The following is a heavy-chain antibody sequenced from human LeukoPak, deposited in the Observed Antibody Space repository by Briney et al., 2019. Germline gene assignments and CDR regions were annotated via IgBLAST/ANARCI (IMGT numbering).Heavy chain of an antibody. J-gene: IGHJ4*02. V-gene: IGHV3-74*01. CDR3: ARSRIVVVPAAIPYYFDY. D-gene: IGHD2-2*01. CDR1: GFTFSSYW. CDR2: INTDGSST. Sequence: GGSLRLSCAASGFTFSSYWMHWVRQAPGKGLVWVSRINTDGSSTSYADSVKGRFTISRDNAKNTLYLQMNSLRAEDTAVYYCARSRIVVVPAAIPYYFDYWGQGTLVTVSS.